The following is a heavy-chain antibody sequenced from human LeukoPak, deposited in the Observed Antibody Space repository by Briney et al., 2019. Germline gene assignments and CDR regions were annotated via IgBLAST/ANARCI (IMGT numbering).Heavy chain of an antibody. Sequence: GGSLRLSCAASGFTFTSYAMGWVRQAPGKGLEWVSSVSGSGDGTYYADSVKGRFTISRDNSKKTLDLHMDSLRAEDTAVYYCAKERLGGNYGDYAVDYWGQGTMVTVSS. CDR2: VSGSGDGT. V-gene: IGHV3-23*01. CDR3: AKERLGGNYGDYAVDY. D-gene: IGHD4-17*01. CDR1: GFTFTSYA. J-gene: IGHJ4*02.